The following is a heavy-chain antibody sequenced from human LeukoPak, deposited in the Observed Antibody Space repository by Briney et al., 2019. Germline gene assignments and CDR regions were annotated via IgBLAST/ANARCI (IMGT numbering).Heavy chain of an antibody. V-gene: IGHV1-69*04. CDR3: ARGSMTTVVTENWFDP. Sequence: GASVTVSFKASGGTFSSYAISWVRQAPGQGLEWMGRITPILGIANYAQKFQGRVTITADKSTSTAYMELSSLRSEDTAVYYCARGSMTTVVTENWFDPWGQGTLVTVSS. CDR2: ITPILGIA. D-gene: IGHD4-23*01. J-gene: IGHJ5*02. CDR1: GGTFSSYA.